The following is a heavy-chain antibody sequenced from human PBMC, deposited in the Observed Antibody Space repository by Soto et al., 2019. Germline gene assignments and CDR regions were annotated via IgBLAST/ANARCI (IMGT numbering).Heavy chain of an antibody. D-gene: IGHD5-18*01. CDR2: ISYDGSNK. Sequence: GSLRLSFAASGFTFSSYAMHWVRQAPGKGLEWVAVISYDGSNKYYADSVKGRFTISRDNSKNTLYLQMNSLRAEDTAVYYCARWRRGYRYAHGRMDYWGQGTLVTVSS. V-gene: IGHV3-30-3*01. CDR1: GFTFSSYA. CDR3: ARWRRGYRYAHGRMDY. J-gene: IGHJ4*02.